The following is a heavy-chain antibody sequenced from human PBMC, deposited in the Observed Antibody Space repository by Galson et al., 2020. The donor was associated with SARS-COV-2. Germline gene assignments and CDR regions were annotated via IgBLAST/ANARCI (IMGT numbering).Heavy chain of an antibody. CDR1: GFTFRTYG. D-gene: IGHD3-16*01. CDR3: ARGRDYDMPGGSNNYHNGMDV. Sequence: GGSLRLSCTASGFTFRTYGMHWVRQAPGKGLEWVGFISDDGSGQYYADSVEGRFTISRANFENAVFLQMNSLRAEDTAVYFCARGRDYDMPGGSNNYHNGMDVWGQGTTVTVSS. V-gene: IGHV3-33*01. CDR2: ISDDGSGQ. J-gene: IGHJ6*02.